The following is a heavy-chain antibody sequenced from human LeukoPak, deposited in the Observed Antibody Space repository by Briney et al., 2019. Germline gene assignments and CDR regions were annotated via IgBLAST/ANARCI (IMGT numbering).Heavy chain of an antibody. CDR1: GFTFSSYA. Sequence: GGSLRLSCSASGFTFSSYAMYWVRQAPGKGLEYVSAITSNGGSAYYADSVKDRFTISRDNSRNTLYLQMSSLRAEDTAVYYCVGFRATAGLYWGQGTLVTVSS. J-gene: IGHJ4*02. V-gene: IGHV3-64D*06. CDR3: VGFRATAGLY. D-gene: IGHD6-13*01. CDR2: ITSNGGSA.